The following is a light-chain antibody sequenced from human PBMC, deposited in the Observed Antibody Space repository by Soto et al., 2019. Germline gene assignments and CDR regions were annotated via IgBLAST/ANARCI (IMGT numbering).Light chain of an antibody. Sequence: MFTQSASLLSLFPGEGATLSCRASQTVTSNYLAWYQQKPGQAPRLLIHGASNRATGIPYRFSGSGSGTDFTLTIGRLEPDDFAVYYCQQYHVYPGTFGQGTKVDIK. CDR2: GAS. CDR3: QQYHVYPGT. J-gene: IGKJ1*01. V-gene: IGKV3-20*01. CDR1: QTVTSNY.